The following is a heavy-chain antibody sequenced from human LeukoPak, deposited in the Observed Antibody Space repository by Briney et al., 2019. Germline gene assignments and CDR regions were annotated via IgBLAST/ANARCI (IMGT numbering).Heavy chain of an antibody. CDR3: ARDQNDSNWFDP. J-gene: IGHJ5*02. V-gene: IGHV1-2*02. D-gene: IGHD3-22*01. CDR2: INPNSGGT. Sequence: ASVKVSCKASGGTFSSYAISWVRQAPGQGLGWMGWINPNSGGTNYAQKFQGRVTMTRDTSISTAYMELSRLRSDDTAVYYCARDQNDSNWFDPWGQGTLVTVSS. CDR1: GGTFSSYA.